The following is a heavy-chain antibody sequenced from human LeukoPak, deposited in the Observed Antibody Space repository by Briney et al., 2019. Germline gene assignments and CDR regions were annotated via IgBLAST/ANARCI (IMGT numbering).Heavy chain of an antibody. V-gene: IGHV3-9*03. CDR2: ISWNSGSI. J-gene: IGHJ3*02. D-gene: IGHD3-22*01. CDR3: AKANYYDSSGYYPGGAFDI. Sequence: GGSLRPSCAASGFTFSSYSMNWVRQAPGKGLEWVSGISWNSGSIGYADSVKGRFTISRDNAKNSLYLQMNSLRAEDMALYYCAKANYYDSSGYYPGGAFDIWGQGTMVTVSS. CDR1: GFTFSSYS.